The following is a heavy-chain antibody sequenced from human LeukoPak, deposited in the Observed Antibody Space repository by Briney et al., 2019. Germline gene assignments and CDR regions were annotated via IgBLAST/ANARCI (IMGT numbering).Heavy chain of an antibody. D-gene: IGHD3-9*01. Sequence: GGSLRLSCAASGFTFSSHSMNWVRQAPGKGLEWVSSISSSSSYIYYADSVKGRFTISRDNAKNSLYLQMNSLRAEDTAVYYCAREGGRYFDWLPFDYWGQGTLVTVSS. CDR2: ISSSSSYI. CDR3: AREGGRYFDWLPFDY. CDR1: GFTFSSHS. V-gene: IGHV3-21*01. J-gene: IGHJ4*02.